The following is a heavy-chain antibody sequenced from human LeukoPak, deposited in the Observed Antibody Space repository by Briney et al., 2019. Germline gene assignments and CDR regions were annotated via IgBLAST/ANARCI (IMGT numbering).Heavy chain of an antibody. CDR2: ISSSSSNI. CDR1: GLTLSGNS. Sequence: GGSLRLSCAASGLTLSGNSMNWVRQVPGKGLEWISYISSSSSNIYYADSVKGRFTVSRDNAKNSLYLQMSGLRAEDTAVYYCARDLWGLSSSAGYWGQGTLVIVSS. J-gene: IGHJ4*02. V-gene: IGHV3-48*01. CDR3: ARDLWGLSSSAGY. D-gene: IGHD6-25*01.